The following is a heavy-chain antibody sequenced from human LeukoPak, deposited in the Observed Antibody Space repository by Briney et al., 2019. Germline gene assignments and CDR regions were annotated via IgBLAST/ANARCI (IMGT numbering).Heavy chain of an antibody. CDR2: ISGSGDNT. J-gene: IGHJ4*02. Sequence: QPGGSLRLSCAASGFTFSSYAMSWVRQVPGKGLEWVSVISGSGDNTYYADSVKGRFTISRDNSKNTLYLQMNSLRAEDTAVYYCAAYVSGEGNFDYWGQGTLVTVSS. V-gene: IGHV3-23*01. D-gene: IGHD3-10*01. CDR1: GFTFSSYA. CDR3: AAYVSGEGNFDY.